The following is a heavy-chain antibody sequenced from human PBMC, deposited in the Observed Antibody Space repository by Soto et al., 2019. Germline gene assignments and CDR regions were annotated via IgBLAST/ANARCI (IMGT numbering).Heavy chain of an antibody. CDR2: IYCDDDK. D-gene: IGHD3-22*01. V-gene: IGHV2-5*02. CDR3: DSDDSGDYGFDY. Sequence: QITLKESGPTLVKPTETLTLTCTFSGFSLSTRGVGVAWIRQPPGKALEWLALIYCDDDKRYRPSMKIRLTITTDPSQNQVVLIMTNTGPVNTATYYCDSDDSGDYGFDYWGQGTLVAVSS. CDR1: GFSLSTRGVG. J-gene: IGHJ4*02.